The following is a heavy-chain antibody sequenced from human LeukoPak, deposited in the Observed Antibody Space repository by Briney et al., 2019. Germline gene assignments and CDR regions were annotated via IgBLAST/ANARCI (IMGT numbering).Heavy chain of an antibody. CDR3: AKDQDPHSYGSGSYAPFDY. Sequence: GGSLRLSCLASGFSFTTHAMGWVRQAPGKGLEWVSHISGSGGSTKYSGSMKGWFTISRDNSKNALYLQINSLGADATAVYYCAKDQDPHSYGSGSYAPFDYWGQGTLVTVSS. CDR1: GFSFTTHA. J-gene: IGHJ4*02. CDR2: ISGSGGST. V-gene: IGHV3-23*01. D-gene: IGHD3-10*01.